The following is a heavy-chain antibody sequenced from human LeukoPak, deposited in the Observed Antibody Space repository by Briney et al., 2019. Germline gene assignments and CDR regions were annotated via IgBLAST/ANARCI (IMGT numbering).Heavy chain of an antibody. Sequence: PSETLSLTCTVSGGSISSYYWNWIRQPPGKGLEYIGYIYYTGSTNYNPSLRSRVTISVATSKNQFSLKLNSVAAADTAVYYCARGGGYHFDYWGQGTLVTVSS. D-gene: IGHD2-15*01. CDR1: GGSISSYY. J-gene: IGHJ4*02. V-gene: IGHV4-59*01. CDR3: ARGGGYHFDY. CDR2: IYYTGST.